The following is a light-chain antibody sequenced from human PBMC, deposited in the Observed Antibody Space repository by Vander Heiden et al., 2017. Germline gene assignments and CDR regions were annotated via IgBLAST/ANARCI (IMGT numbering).Light chain of an antibody. Sequence: IQMTQSPSSLSTSIGDRVTITCRASHSISTYLNWYQQKPGKAPNLLIYGASTLQSGVPSRHRGSGSVTAFTLSISKVQSEAIGTSYCHQNDTIPKTFGQGTKMEIK. V-gene: IGKV1-39*01. CDR3: HQNDTIPKT. CDR1: HSISTY. J-gene: IGKJ2*01. CDR2: GAS.